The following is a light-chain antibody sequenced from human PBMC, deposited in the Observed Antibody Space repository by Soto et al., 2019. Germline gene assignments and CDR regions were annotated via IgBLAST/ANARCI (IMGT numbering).Light chain of an antibody. CDR3: SSLTISNTFV. Sequence: QSALTQPASVSGSPGQSITLSCTGSTSDIGTYTSVSWFQQYPDKAPQLIIYDVSHRPSGVSSRFSASKSANTASLTIAGLQPEDEADYYCSSLTISNTFVFGGGTKVTVL. CDR1: TSDIGTYTS. J-gene: IGLJ1*01. V-gene: IGLV2-14*01. CDR2: DVS.